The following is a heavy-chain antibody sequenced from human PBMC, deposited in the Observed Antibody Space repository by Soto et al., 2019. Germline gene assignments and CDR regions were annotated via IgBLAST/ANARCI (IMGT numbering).Heavy chain of an antibody. D-gene: IGHD1-1*01. J-gene: IGHJ4*02. Sequence: GESLKISCKGSGYNFSGYWIAWVRQMPGKGLELMGIIYPSDSDTRYRPSFQGQVTISADKSISSAYLQRSSLRASDTAMYYCERGGVSTRTFDYWGQGTPVTVSS. V-gene: IGHV5-51*01. CDR1: GYNFSGYW. CDR3: ERGGVSTRTFDY. CDR2: IYPSDSDT.